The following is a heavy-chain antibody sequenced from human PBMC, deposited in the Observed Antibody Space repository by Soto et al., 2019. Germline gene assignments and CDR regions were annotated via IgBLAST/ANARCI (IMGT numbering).Heavy chain of an antibody. D-gene: IGHD6-13*01. J-gene: IGHJ4*02. V-gene: IGHV3-23*01. CDR3: ARGGPGTYFDY. CDR1: GFTFSSYA. Sequence: EVQLLESGGGLVQPGGSLRLSCAASGFTFSSYAMRWVRQAPGKGLEWVSAVSGSGGSTYYADSVKGRFTISRDNSKNTPYLNIHSLGAEDTDVYYCARGGPGTYFDYWGQGTLVTVSS. CDR2: VSGSGGST.